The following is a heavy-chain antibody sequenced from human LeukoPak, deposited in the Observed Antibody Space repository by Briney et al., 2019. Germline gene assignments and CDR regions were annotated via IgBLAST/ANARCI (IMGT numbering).Heavy chain of an antibody. CDR1: VYTFTGYY. CDR2: INPNSGGT. CDR3: ARVGDGYNPHFDY. J-gene: IGHJ4*02. D-gene: IGHD5-24*01. V-gene: IGHV1-2*02. Sequence: ASVKVSCKASVYTFTGYYMHWVRQAPGQGLEWMGWINPNSGGTNYAQKFQGRVTMTRDTSISTAYMELSRLRSDDTAVYYCARVGDGYNPHFDYWGQGTLVTVSS.